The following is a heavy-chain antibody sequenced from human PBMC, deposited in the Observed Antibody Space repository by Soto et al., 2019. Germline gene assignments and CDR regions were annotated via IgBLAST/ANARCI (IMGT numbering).Heavy chain of an antibody. D-gene: IGHD1-1*01. J-gene: IGHJ6*02. Sequence: ASVKVSCKTSGYTFSNYAISWVRQAPGQGLEWMGWISSYNSNNGDTKSAQMLQGRVTMTIDTSATTAYMELRSQRSDDTAVYYCARAELERGEVGYFGMDVWGQGTTVTVSS. CDR1: GYTFSNYA. CDR3: ARAELERGEVGYFGMDV. V-gene: IGHV1-18*04. CDR2: ISSYNSNNGDT.